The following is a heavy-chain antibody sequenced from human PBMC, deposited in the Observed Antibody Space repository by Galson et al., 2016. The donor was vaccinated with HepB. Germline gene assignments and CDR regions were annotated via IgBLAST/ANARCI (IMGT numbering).Heavy chain of an antibody. J-gene: IGHJ6*02. D-gene: IGHD6-19*01. Sequence: SLRLSCAASGFTFSSYSMNWVRQAPGKGLEWVLYISSSSSTIYYADSVKGRFTISRDNAKNSLSLQMNSLRAEDTAVYYCAREADQRLVGYYYGMDVWGQGTTVTVSS. V-gene: IGHV3-48*01. CDR2: ISSSSSTI. CDR1: GFTFSSYS. CDR3: AREADQRLVGYYYGMDV.